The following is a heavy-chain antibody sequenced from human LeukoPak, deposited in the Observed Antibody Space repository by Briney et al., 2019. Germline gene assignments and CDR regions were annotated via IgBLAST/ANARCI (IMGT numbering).Heavy chain of an antibody. V-gene: IGHV3-30*04. D-gene: IGHD3-3*01. CDR3: AREGVRDPPPIDY. Sequence: PGGSLRLSCAASGFTFSSYAMHWVRQAPGKGLEWVAVISYDGSNKYYADSVKGRFTISRDNAKNSLYLQMNSLRAEDTAVYCCAREGVRDPPPIDYWGQGTLVTVSS. J-gene: IGHJ4*02. CDR2: ISYDGSNK. CDR1: GFTFSSYA.